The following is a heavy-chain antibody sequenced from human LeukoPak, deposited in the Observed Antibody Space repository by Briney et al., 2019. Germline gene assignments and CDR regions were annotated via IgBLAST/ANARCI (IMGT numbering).Heavy chain of an antibody. V-gene: IGHV3-74*01. CDR2: ISSDGSIT. CDR1: GFSVRTYW. CDR3: VREDRILLGNDAFDI. Sequence: GGSLRLSCAASGFSVRTYWMSWVRQAPGKGLVWLSRISSDGSITNYADAVKGRFTLSRDSAKNTLYLQMKSLRGEDTAVYYCVREDRILLGNDAFDIWGQGTMVTVSS. D-gene: IGHD2-8*01. J-gene: IGHJ3*02.